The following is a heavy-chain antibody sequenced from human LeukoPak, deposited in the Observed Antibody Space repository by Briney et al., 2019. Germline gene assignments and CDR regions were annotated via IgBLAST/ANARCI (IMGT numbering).Heavy chain of an antibody. V-gene: IGHV1-69*05. J-gene: IGHJ5*02. CDR3: ARGLKKLYGSGSYSRWFDP. Sequence: ASVKVSCKASGGTFSSYAISWVRQAPGQGLEWMGGIIPIFGTANYAQKFQGRVTITTDESTSTAYMELSSLRSEDTAVYYCARGLKKLYGSGSYSRWFDPWGQGTLVTVSS. CDR1: GGTFSSYA. CDR2: IIPIFGTA. D-gene: IGHD3-10*01.